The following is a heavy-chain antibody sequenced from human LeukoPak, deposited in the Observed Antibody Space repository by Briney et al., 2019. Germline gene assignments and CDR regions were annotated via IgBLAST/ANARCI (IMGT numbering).Heavy chain of an antibody. Sequence: GGSLRLSCAASGFTFSSYAMNWVRQAPGKGLERVSSISGSGGSTYYADSVKGRFTISRDNSKNTLYLQMNSLRAEDTAIYYCAKMGGSIAARPNYFDYWGQGTLVTVSS. CDR1: GFTFSSYA. CDR3: AKMGGSIAARPNYFDY. J-gene: IGHJ4*02. CDR2: ISGSGGST. D-gene: IGHD6-6*01. V-gene: IGHV3-23*01.